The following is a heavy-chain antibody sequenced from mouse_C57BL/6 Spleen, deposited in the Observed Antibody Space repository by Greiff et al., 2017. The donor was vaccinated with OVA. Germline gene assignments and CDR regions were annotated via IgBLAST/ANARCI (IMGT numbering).Heavy chain of an antibody. Sequence: EVKLMESGGGLVKPGGSLKLSCAASGFTFSDYGMHRVRQAPEKGLEWVAYISSGSSTIYYADTVKGRFTISRDIAKNTLFLQMTSLRSEDTAMYYCARPYGSSSAWFACWGQGTLVTVSA. D-gene: IGHD1-1*01. CDR3: ARPYGSSSAWFAC. CDR2: ISSGSSTI. CDR1: GFTFSDYG. V-gene: IGHV5-17*01. J-gene: IGHJ3*01.